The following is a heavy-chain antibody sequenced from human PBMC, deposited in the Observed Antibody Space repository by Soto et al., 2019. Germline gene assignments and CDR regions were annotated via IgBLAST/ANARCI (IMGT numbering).Heavy chain of an antibody. CDR2: VYCSGST. CDR1: GDSITNFH. D-gene: IGHD3-9*01. J-gene: IGHJ4*02. Sequence: PSETLSRTCIVFGDSITNFHWSWIRQPPGKGLEWIGYVYCSGSTKYNPSLKSRVIMSIDTSKNEFSLKLTSVTAADSAAYFCAAYDSEGYFDYWGQGALVTVSS. V-gene: IGHV4-59*03. CDR3: AAYDSEGYFDY.